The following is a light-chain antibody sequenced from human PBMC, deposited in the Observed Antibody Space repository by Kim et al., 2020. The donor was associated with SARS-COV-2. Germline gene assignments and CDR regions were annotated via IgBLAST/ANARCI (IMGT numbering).Light chain of an antibody. CDR3: QQYNTYPS. Sequence: ASVGDRVTITCRASQTVESWLAWYQQKPGKAPKLLIYDASSLESGVPSRFSGSRSGTEFTLTISSLQPDDFATYYCQQYNTYPSFGQGTRLEIK. V-gene: IGKV1-5*01. CDR2: DAS. J-gene: IGKJ5*01. CDR1: QTVESW.